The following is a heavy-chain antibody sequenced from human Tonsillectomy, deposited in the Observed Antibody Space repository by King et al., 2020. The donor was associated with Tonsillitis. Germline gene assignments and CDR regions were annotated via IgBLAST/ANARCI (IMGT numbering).Heavy chain of an antibody. D-gene: IGHD2-21*01. CDR3: ARDLCGGDCYSEDY. CDR1: GFTFSHYG. J-gene: IGHJ4*02. V-gene: IGHV3-33*01. CDR2: IWYDGSNK. Sequence: VQLVESGGGVVQPGRSLRLSCAASGFTFSHYGMHWVRQAPGEGLEWVAVIWYDGSNKDYADSVNGRFTISRDNSKNTLYLQMNSLRAEDTAVYYCARDLCGGDCYSEDYWGQGTLVTVSS.